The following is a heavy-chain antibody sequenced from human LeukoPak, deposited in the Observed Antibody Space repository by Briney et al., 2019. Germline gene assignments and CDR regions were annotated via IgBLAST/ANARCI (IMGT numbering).Heavy chain of an antibody. J-gene: IGHJ4*02. Sequence: LSLTCTVSGGSISTYYWSWIRQPPGKGLEWVAIISNDGSRKYYAHSVEGRFTISRDNSKNTLYLQMDSLRAEDTAVYYCARDRAWNYFGYWGQGTLVTVSS. D-gene: IGHD3-3*01. CDR1: GGSISTYY. CDR2: ISNDGSRK. V-gene: IGHV3-30*03. CDR3: ARDRAWNYFGY.